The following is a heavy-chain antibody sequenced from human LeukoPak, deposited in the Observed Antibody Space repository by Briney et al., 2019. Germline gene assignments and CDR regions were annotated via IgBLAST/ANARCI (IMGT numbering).Heavy chain of an antibody. CDR2: IYYSGST. Sequence: PSETLSLTCTVSGGSISSNSYYWGWIRQPPGKGLEWIGTIYYSGSTYYNPSLKSRVTISVDTSKNQFSLKLSSVTAADTAVYYCARALTKQLIIGWWFDPWGQGTLVTVSS. J-gene: IGHJ5*02. V-gene: IGHV4-39*07. D-gene: IGHD3-16*01. CDR1: GGSISSNSYY. CDR3: ARALTKQLIIGWWFDP.